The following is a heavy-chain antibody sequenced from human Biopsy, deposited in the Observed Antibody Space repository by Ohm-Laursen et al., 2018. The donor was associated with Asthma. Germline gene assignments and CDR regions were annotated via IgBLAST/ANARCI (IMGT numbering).Heavy chain of an antibody. Sequence: GTLSLTCTVSGASITISAYYWGWIRQPPGKGLEWIGSMYYGETTYYSPSLKSRVTISVDTSKNQFSLRLTYVTAADTAHYYCVRQSGYSTGWPKLLLVYYALDVWGQGTAVTVSS. CDR2: MYYGETT. CDR3: VRQSGYSTGWPKLLLVYYALDV. CDR1: GASITISAYY. V-gene: IGHV4-39*01. D-gene: IGHD6-19*01. J-gene: IGHJ6*02.